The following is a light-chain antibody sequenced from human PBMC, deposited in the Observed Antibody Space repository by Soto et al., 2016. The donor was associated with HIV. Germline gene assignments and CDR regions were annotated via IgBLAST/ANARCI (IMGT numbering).Light chain of an antibody. CDR2: GAS. CDR1: QGISSW. V-gene: IGKV1D-16*01. Sequence: DIQMTQSPSSVSASVGDRVTITCRASQGISSWLVWYQQKPGKAPKSLIYGASTLQSGVSSKFSGSRSGTDFTLTISSLQPEDFATYFCQQYKTYPLTFGGGTKVQIK. J-gene: IGKJ4*01. CDR3: QQYKTYPLT.